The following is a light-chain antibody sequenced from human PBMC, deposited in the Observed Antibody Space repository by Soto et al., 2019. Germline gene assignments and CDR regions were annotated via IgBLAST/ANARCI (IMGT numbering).Light chain of an antibody. V-gene: IGLV1-40*01. J-gene: IGLJ3*02. CDR3: QAFDNRLSGWV. Sequence: QAVVTQPPSVSGAPGQRVTISCTGSTSNIGADYGVHWYQQLPGTAPKLLIYGDNNRPSGVPDRFSGSKSGTSASLAITGLQAEDEADYYCQAFDNRLSGWVFGGGTKVTVL. CDR1: TSNIGADYG. CDR2: GDN.